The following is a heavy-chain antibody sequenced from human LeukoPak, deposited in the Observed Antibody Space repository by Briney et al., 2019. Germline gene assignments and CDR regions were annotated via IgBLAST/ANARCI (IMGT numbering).Heavy chain of an antibody. J-gene: IGHJ6*02. CDR3: ATYTNWVAGDV. D-gene: IGHD7-27*01. CDR2: IYYSGST. Sequence: SQTLSLTCTVSGGSISSGGYYWSWIRQHPGKGLEWIGYIYYSGSTYYNPSLESRVTISVDTSKNQFSLRLNSVTAADTAVYYCATYTNWVAGDVWGQGTTVSVSS. CDR1: GGSISSGGYY. V-gene: IGHV4-31*03.